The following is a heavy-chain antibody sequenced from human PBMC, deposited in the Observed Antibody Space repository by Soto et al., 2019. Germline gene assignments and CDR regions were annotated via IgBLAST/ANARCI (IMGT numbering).Heavy chain of an antibody. D-gene: IGHD5-12*01. J-gene: IGHJ4*02. CDR2: ISDSGDNT. CDR1: GLTFSSHA. CDR3: AKVGWI. V-gene: IGHV3-23*01. Sequence: EVQLLESGGGLLQPGGSLRLSCAASGLTFSSHAMTWVRQAPGKGLQWVSTISDSGDNTYYADSVKGRFTISRDNSKNTLYLQMNSLRAEDTAVYYCAKVGWIGGLGTLVTVSS.